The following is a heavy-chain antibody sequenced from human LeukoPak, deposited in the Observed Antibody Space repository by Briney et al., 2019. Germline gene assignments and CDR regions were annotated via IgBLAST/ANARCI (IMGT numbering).Heavy chain of an antibody. CDR1: GFTFSSYA. CDR2: ISGSGGST. CDR3: ARGRAQYYYDSSGYYYFDY. J-gene: IGHJ4*02. Sequence: GGSLRLSCAASGFTFSSYAMSWVRQAPGKGLEWVSAISGSGGSTYYADSVKGRFTISRDNAKNSLYLQMNSLRDEDTAVYYCARGRAQYYYDSSGYYYFDYWGQGTLVTVSS. V-gene: IGHV3-23*01. D-gene: IGHD3-22*01.